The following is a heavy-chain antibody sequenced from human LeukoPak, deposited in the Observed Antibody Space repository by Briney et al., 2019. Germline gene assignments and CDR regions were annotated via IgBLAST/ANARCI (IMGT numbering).Heavy chain of an antibody. Sequence: PGGSLRLSCAAYGFTFSSYAMHSVRQAPGKGLEWVAVISYDGSNKYYADSVKGRFTISRDNSKNTLYLQMNSLRAEDTAVYYCARFYDSSAIGEDWGQGTLVTVSS. V-gene: IGHV3-30-3*01. J-gene: IGHJ4*02. CDR1: GFTFSSYA. CDR3: ARFYDSSAIGED. D-gene: IGHD3-22*01. CDR2: ISYDGSNK.